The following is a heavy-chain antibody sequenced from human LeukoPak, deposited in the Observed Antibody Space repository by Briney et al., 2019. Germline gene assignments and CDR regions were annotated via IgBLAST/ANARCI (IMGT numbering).Heavy chain of an antibody. CDR1: GYTFTSYY. CDR3: ARDGDIVVVPAAANVYYYGMDV. CDR2: INPNSGGT. Sequence: ASVKVSCKASGYTFTSYYMHWVRQAPGQGLEWMGRINPNSGGTNYAQKFQGRVTMTRDTSISTAYMELSRLRSDDTAVYYCARDGDIVVVPAAANVYYYGMDVWGQGTTVTVSS. V-gene: IGHV1-2*06. D-gene: IGHD2-2*01. J-gene: IGHJ6*02.